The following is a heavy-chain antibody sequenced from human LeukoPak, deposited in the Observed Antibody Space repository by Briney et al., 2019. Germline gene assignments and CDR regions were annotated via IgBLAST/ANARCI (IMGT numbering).Heavy chain of an antibody. Sequence: GGSLRLSCAASGFTFSSYGMSWVRQAPGKGLEWVSAISGSGGSTYYADSVKGRFTISRDNSKNTLYLQMNSLRAEDTAVYYCAKDSGYYDSSGYYYEGSLDYWGQGTLVTVSP. CDR1: GFTFSSYG. J-gene: IGHJ4*02. D-gene: IGHD3-22*01. CDR2: ISGSGGST. V-gene: IGHV3-23*01. CDR3: AKDSGYYDSSGYYYEGSLDY.